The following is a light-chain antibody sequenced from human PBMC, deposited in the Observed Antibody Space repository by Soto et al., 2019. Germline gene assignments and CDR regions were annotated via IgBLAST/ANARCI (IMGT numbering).Light chain of an antibody. Sequence: EIVLTQSPATLSLSPGERATLSCRASQSVSSYLACYQQKPGQAPRLLIYDASNRATGIPARFSGSGSGTDFTLTISRLEPEDFAVYYCQQRSNWPPLTFGQGTRLAIK. CDR3: QQRSNWPPLT. CDR1: QSVSSY. J-gene: IGKJ5*01. CDR2: DAS. V-gene: IGKV3-11*01.